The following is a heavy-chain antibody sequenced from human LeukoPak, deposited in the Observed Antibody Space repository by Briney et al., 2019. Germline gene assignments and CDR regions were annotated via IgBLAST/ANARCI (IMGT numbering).Heavy chain of an antibody. CDR3: ARLLHPGIAAAGNGGRFGY. V-gene: IGHV4-59*01. D-gene: IGHD6-13*01. CDR2: IYYSGST. J-gene: IGHJ4*02. CDR1: GGSISSYY. Sequence: SETLSLTCTVSGGSISSYYWSWIRQPPGKGLEWIGYIYYSGSTNYNPSLKSRVTISVDTSKNQFSLKLSSVTAADTAVYYCARLLHPGIAAAGNGGRFGYWGQGTLVTVSS.